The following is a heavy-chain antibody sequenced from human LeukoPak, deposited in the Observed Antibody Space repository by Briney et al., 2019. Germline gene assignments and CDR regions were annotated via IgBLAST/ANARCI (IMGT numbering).Heavy chain of an antibody. CDR1: GFTFSSYS. CDR3: ARDRSPIAADGMDV. Sequence: PGGSLRLSCAASGFTFSSYSINWVRQAPGKGLEWVSSISTGSSYICYADSVKGRFTISRDNAKNSLYLQMNSLRAEDTAVFYCARDRSPIAADGMDVWGRGTTVTVSS. CDR2: ISTGSSYI. V-gene: IGHV3-21*01. J-gene: IGHJ6*02. D-gene: IGHD6-25*01.